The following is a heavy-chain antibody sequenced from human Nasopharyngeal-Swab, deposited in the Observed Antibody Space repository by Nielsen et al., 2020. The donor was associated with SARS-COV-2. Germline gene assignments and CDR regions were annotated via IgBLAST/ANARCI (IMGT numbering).Heavy chain of an antibody. CDR1: GYSISSGYY. CDR3: ARHIHRYYYDSSGSSNEDYFDY. Sequence: SEPLSLTCAVSGYSISSGYYWGWIRQPPGKGLELLGGIYHSGSTYYNPSLKSRVTISVDTSKNQFSLKLSSVTAADTAVYYCARHIHRYYYDSSGSSNEDYFDYWGQGTLVTVSS. J-gene: IGHJ4*02. V-gene: IGHV4-38-2*01. CDR2: IYHSGST. D-gene: IGHD3-22*01.